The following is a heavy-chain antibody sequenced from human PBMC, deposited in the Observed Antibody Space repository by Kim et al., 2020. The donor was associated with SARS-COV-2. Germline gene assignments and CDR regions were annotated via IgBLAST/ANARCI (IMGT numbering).Heavy chain of an antibody. V-gene: IGHV1-24*01. CDR3: ATALGYSNAFDP. D-gene: IGHD6-13*01. J-gene: IGHJ5*02. CDR2: T. Sequence: TLYAPNFQGRVTMTEDTYTNTAYMELRSLRFDDTAVYYCATALGYSNAFDPWGQGTLVSVSS.